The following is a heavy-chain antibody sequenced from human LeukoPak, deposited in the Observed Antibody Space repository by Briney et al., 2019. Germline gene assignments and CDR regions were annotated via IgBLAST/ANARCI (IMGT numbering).Heavy chain of an antibody. CDR2: IYYSGIT. CDR3: HFKYCSSSTCFYYFDY. J-gene: IGHJ4*02. Sequence: PSETLSLPCTVSGGSLSSSSHYWGWIRQPPGKGLEWIGSIYYSGITYYNPSLRSRVTISVDTSKNQFSLKLSSVTATDTAVYYCHFKYCSSSTCFYYFDYWGQGTLVTVSS. D-gene: IGHD2-2*01. V-gene: IGHV4-39*01. CDR1: GGSLSSSSHY.